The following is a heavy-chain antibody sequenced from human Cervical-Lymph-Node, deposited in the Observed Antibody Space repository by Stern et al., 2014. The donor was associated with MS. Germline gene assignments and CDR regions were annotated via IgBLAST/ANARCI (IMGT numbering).Heavy chain of an antibody. Sequence: VQLVESGGGVVQPGRSLRLSCAASGFTFSNYAMPWVRQAPGKGLAWVAVKWEDGNKKYYADSVKGRFSITRDNSKNTQFLQMSSLTAEDAALYYCARGNWNYEGMGYWGQGTLVTVSS. V-gene: IGHV3-33*08. CDR2: KWEDGNKK. D-gene: IGHD1-7*01. J-gene: IGHJ4*02. CDR3: ARGNWNYEGMGY. CDR1: GFTFSNYA.